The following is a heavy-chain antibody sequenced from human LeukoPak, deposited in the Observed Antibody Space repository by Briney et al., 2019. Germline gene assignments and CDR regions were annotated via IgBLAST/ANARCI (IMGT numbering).Heavy chain of an antibody. CDR1: GGSISSYY. V-gene: IGHV4-59*01. CDR2: ISYSGST. CDR3: ARESNEAGPFDI. Sequence: PSETLPLTCTVSGGSISSYYWSWIRQPPGKGLEWIGYISYSGSTNYNPSLKSRVTISVDTSKNQFSLKLSSVTAADTAVYYCARESNEAGPFDIWGQGTMVTVSS. J-gene: IGHJ3*02.